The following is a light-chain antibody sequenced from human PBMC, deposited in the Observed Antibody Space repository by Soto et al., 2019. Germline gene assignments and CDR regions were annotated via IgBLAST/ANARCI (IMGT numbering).Light chain of an antibody. CDR3: QSADSTGTSVI. CDR2: RDT. CDR1: TLPKMY. Sequence: SYELTQPPSMSVSPGQTARITCSGDTLPKMYAYWYQQKPGQAPVMVIFRDTERPFGIPERFSGSSSGTTATLTISGVRAEDEADYYCQSADSTGTSVIFGGGTQLTVL. J-gene: IGLJ7*01. V-gene: IGLV3-25*03.